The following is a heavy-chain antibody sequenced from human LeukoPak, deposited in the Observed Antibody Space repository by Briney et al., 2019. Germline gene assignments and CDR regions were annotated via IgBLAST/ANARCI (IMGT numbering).Heavy chain of an antibody. J-gene: IGHJ5*02. V-gene: IGHV4-38-2*01. D-gene: IGHD3-22*01. Sequence: SETLSLTCALSGYSISSGYYWGWIRQPPGKGLEWIGSIYHSGSTYYSPSLKSRVTISVDTSKNQFSLKLSSVTAADTAVYYCARQEHYYDSSGYYYHWGQGTLVTVSS. CDR3: ARQEHYYDSSGYYYH. CDR1: GYSISSGYY. CDR2: IYHSGST.